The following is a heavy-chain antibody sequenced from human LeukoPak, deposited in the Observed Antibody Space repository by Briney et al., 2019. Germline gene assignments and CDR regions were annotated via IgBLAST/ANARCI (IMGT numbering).Heavy chain of an antibody. CDR3: ARGSISMVRGVKWFDP. D-gene: IGHD3-10*01. CDR2: INPNSGGT. J-gene: IGHJ5*02. CDR1: GYTFTGYY. Sequence: ASVKVSCKASGYTFTGYYMHWVRQAPGQGLEWMGWINPNSGGTNYAQKFLGRVTMTRDTSISTAYMELSRLRSDDTAVYYCARGSISMVRGVKWFDPWGQGTLVTVSS. V-gene: IGHV1-2*02.